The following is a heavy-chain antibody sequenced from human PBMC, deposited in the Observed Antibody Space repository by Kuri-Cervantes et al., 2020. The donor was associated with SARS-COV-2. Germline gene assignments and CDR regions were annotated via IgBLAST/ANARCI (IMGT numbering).Heavy chain of an antibody. V-gene: IGHV4-34*01. CDR2: INHSGST. CDR3: ARHSSSWFFDY. J-gene: IGHJ4*02. Sequence: GSLRLSCAVYGGSFSGYYWSWIRQPPGKGLEWIGEINHSGSTNYNPSLKSRVTISVDTSKNQFSLKLSSVTAADTAVYYCARHSSSWFFDYWGQGTLLTVSS. D-gene: IGHD6-13*01. CDR1: GGSFSGYY.